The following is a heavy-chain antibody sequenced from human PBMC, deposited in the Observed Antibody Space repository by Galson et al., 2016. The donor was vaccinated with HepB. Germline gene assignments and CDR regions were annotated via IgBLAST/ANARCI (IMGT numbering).Heavy chain of an antibody. CDR3: ANSDWFRYFDY. J-gene: IGHJ4*02. CDR2: INYSVST. CDR1: GGSISSSNYY. Sequence: SETLSLTCTVSGGSISSSNYYWGWIRQPPGKGLEWIGSINYSVSTYYNPSLKSRVTMSVDTSKNQFSLKLSSVTAADTALYYCANSDWFRYFDYWGQGTLVTVSS. V-gene: IGHV4-39*01. D-gene: IGHD3-9*01.